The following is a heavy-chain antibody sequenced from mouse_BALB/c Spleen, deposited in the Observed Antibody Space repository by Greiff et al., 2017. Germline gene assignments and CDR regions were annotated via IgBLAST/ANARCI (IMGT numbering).Heavy chain of an antibody. CDR3: ARRAPSYYFDY. Sequence: EVMLVESGGGLVQPGGSLRLSCATSGFTFTDYYMSWVRQPPGKALEWLGFIRNKANGYTTEYSASVKGRFTISRDNSQSILYLQMNTLRAEDSATYYCARRAPSYYFDYWGQGTTLTVSS. J-gene: IGHJ2*01. CDR2: IRNKANGYTT. V-gene: IGHV7-3*02. CDR1: GFTFTDYY. D-gene: IGHD3-1*01.